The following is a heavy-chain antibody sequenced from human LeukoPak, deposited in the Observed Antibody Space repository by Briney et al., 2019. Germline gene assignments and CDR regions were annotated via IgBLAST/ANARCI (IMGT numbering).Heavy chain of an antibody. CDR1: GYTFTGYY. Sequence: GASVKVSCKASGYTFTGYYMHWVRQAPGQGLEWMGWINPNSGGTNYAQKFQGRVTMTRDTSISTAYMELSRLRSDDTAVYYCARALAVAGERDYYYYYMDVWGKGTTVTISS. CDR3: ARALAVAGERDYYYYYMDV. CDR2: INPNSGGT. J-gene: IGHJ6*03. V-gene: IGHV1-2*02. D-gene: IGHD6-19*01.